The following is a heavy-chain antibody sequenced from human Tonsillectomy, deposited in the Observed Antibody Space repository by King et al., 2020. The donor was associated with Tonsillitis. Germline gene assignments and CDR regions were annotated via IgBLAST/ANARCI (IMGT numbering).Heavy chain of an antibody. CDR2: ISYDGSTK. Sequence: VQLVESGGGVVQPGRSLRLSCAASGFSFSTSGMHWVRQAPGKGLEWVALISYDGSTKYYGDSVKGRFTISRDNFKNTLYLEMTSLKAEDTAVYYCAKDLTGGDNPHYYMDVWGKGTTVTVSS. J-gene: IGHJ6*03. D-gene: IGHD7-27*01. V-gene: IGHV3-30*18. CDR1: GFSFSTSG. CDR3: AKDLTGGDNPHYYMDV.